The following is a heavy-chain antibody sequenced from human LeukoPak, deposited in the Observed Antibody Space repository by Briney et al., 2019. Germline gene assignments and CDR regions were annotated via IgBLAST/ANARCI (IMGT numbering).Heavy chain of an antibody. D-gene: IGHD3-10*01. J-gene: IGHJ4*02. CDR3: ARDSSWFGEYTFDY. V-gene: IGHV3-21*01. Sequence: PGGSLRLSCAASGFTLSSYSMNWVRQAPGKGLEWVSSISSSSYIYYADSVKGRFTISRDNAKNSLYLQMNSLRAEDTAVYYCARDSSWFGEYTFDYWAQGNLVTVSS. CDR1: GFTLSSYS. CDR2: ISSSSYI.